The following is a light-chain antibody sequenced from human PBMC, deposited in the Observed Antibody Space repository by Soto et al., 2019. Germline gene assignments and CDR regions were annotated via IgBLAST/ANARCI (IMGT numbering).Light chain of an antibody. CDR1: QSVSSSY. Sequence: EIVLTQSPGTLSLSPGERATLSCRASQSVSSSYLAWYQQKPGQAPRLLIYGASSRATGIPDRFSGSGSGTDFTLTISRLEPEDFAVYYCKQYGSSPTWTFGQGTKWEIK. V-gene: IGKV3-20*01. CDR2: GAS. CDR3: KQYGSSPTWT. J-gene: IGKJ1*01.